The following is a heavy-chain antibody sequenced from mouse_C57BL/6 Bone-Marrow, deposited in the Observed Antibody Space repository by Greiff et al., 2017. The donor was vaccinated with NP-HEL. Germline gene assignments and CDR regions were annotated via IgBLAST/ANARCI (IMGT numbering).Heavy chain of an antibody. CDR2: ISSGGSYT. CDR1: GFTFSSYG. J-gene: IGHJ3*01. V-gene: IGHV5-6*01. Sequence: EVQLQESGGDLVKPGGSLKLSCAASGFTFSSYGMSWVRQTPDKRLEWVATISSGGSYTYYPDSVKGRFTISSDNAKNTLYLQMSSLKSEDTAMYYCARHLVWFAYWGQGTLVTVSA. CDR3: ARHLVWFAY.